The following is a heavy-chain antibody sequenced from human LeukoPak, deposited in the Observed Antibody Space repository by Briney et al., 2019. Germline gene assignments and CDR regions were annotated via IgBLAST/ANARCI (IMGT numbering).Heavy chain of an antibody. CDR2: IYYTGST. D-gene: IGHD3-10*01. CDR1: GFTVSSNY. CDR3: ARGGQYYGSGSYPHY. Sequence: GSLRLSCAASGFTVSSNYMSWIRQPPGKGLEWIGYIYYTGSTNYNPSLKSRVTISVDTSKNQFSLKLSSVTAADTAVYYCARGGQYYGSGSYPHYWGQGTLVTVSS. V-gene: IGHV4-59*08. J-gene: IGHJ4*02.